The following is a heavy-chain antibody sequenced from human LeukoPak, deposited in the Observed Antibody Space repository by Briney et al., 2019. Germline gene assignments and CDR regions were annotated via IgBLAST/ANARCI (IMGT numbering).Heavy chain of an antibody. D-gene: IGHD4-17*01. Sequence: GASVKVSCKASGGTFSSYAISWVRQAPGQGLEWMGGIIPIFGTANYAQKFQGRVTITADKSTSTAYMELSSLRSEDTAVYYCARDGPATVTKGYYYMDVWGKGTTATVSS. V-gene: IGHV1-69*06. CDR1: GGTFSSYA. CDR2: IIPIFGTA. CDR3: ARDGPATVTKGYYYMDV. J-gene: IGHJ6*03.